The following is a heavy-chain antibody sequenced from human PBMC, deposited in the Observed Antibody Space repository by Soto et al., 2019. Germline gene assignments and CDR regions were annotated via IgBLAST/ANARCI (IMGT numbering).Heavy chain of an antibody. D-gene: IGHD3-10*01. CDR1: GYTFTNYG. CDR3: ARDHGSLDAFHI. CDR2: ISAYSGNT. Sequence: QVQLVQSGAEVKKPGASVKVSCKAAGYTFTNYGISWVRQAPGQWLEWMGWISAYSGNTNYAQKLQGRVTMTTDTSTSTAYMELRSLISDDTAVYYCARDHGSLDAFHIWGQGTMVTVSS. V-gene: IGHV1-18*01. J-gene: IGHJ3*02.